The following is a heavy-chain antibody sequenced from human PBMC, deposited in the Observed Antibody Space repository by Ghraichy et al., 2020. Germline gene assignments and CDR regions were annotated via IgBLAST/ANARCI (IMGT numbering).Heavy chain of an antibody. CDR1: GGSISSYY. J-gene: IGHJ5*02. CDR3: ARDDSYYGSFDP. V-gene: IGHV4-59*01. CDR2: IYYSGST. D-gene: IGHD3-10*01. Sequence: SETLSLTCTVSGGSISSYYWSWIRQPPGKGLEWIGYIYYSGSTNYNPSLKSRVTISVDTSKNQFSLKLSSVTAADTAVYYCARDDSYYGSFDPWGQGTLVTVSS.